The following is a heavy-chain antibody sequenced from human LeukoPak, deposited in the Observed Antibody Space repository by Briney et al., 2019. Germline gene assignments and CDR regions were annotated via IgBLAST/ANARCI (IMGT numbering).Heavy chain of an antibody. CDR3: ARGAPTRYDSSGYPRRYFDY. CDR1: GGSFSGYY. Sequence: SSETLSLTCAVYGGSFSGYYWSWIRQPPGKGLEWIGEINHSGSTNYNPSLKSRATISVDTSKNQFSLKLSSVTAADTAVYYCARGAPTRYDSSGYPRRYFDYWGQGTLVTVSS. CDR2: INHSGST. V-gene: IGHV4-34*01. D-gene: IGHD3-22*01. J-gene: IGHJ4*02.